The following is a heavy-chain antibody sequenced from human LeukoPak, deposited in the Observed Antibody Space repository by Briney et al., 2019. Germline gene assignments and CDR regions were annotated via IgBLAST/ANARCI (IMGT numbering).Heavy chain of an antibody. CDR1: GFTFDTYA. CDR3: AKDWMRGLSDYYYMDV. D-gene: IGHD3-10*01. Sequence: PGGSLRLSCAASGFTFDTYAMSWVRQAPGKGLQWVSTISGSGGSTYYADSVKGRFTVSRDNSKNTLYLQLNSLRAEDTAVYYCAKDWMRGLSDYYYMDVWGRGTTVTVSS. V-gene: IGHV3-23*01. J-gene: IGHJ6*03. CDR2: ISGSGGST.